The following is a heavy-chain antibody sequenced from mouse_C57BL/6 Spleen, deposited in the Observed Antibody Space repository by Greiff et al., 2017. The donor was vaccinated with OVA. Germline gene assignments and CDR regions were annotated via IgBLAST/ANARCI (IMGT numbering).Heavy chain of an antibody. CDR3: ARMGYYGSSYVHWYFDV. V-gene: IGHV1-52*01. CDR2: IDPSDSET. Sequence: QFQLQQPGAELVRPGSSVKLSCKASGYTFTSYWMHWVKQRPIQGLEWIGNIDPSDSETHYNQKFKDKATLTVDKSSSTAYMQLSSLTSEDSAVYYCARMGYYGSSYVHWYFDVWGTGTTVTVSS. CDR1: GYTFTSYW. D-gene: IGHD1-1*01. J-gene: IGHJ1*03.